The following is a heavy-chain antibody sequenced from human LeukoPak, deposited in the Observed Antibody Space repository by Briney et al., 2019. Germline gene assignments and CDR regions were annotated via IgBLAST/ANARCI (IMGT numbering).Heavy chain of an antibody. V-gene: IGHV4-38-2*02. Sequence: PSETLSLTCTVSGYSIGSGYYWGWSRQPPGKGLEGSGSTYYSGSTYYNPSLKSRVTISVDTAKNQFSLKLSSVPAAHTAVYYCAREPRSYSLDYWGQGTLVTVSS. CDR2: TYYSGST. D-gene: IGHD1-26*01. J-gene: IGHJ4*02. CDR1: GYSIGSGYY. CDR3: AREPRSYSLDY.